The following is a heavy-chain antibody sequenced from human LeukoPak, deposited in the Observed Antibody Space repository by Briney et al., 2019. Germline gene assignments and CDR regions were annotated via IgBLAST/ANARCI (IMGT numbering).Heavy chain of an antibody. CDR1: GYTFTSYG. V-gene: IGHV1-18*01. CDR3: ARRPLKAAVRVNWFAP. Sequence: ASVKVSCKASGYTFTSYGISWVRQAPGQGLEWMGWISAYNGNTNYAQKLQGRVTMTTDTSTSTAYMELRSLRSDDTAVYYCARRPLKAAVRVNWFAPWGQGTLVTVSS. J-gene: IGHJ5*02. D-gene: IGHD3-10*01. CDR2: ISAYNGNT.